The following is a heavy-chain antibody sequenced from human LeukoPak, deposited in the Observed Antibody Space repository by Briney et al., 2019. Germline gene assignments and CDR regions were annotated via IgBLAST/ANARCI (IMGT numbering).Heavy chain of an antibody. CDR1: GFTFSSYA. CDR3: ARESGSFEFDY. J-gene: IGHJ4*02. D-gene: IGHD1-26*01. V-gene: IGHV3-64*01. Sequence: GGSLRLSCAGSGFTFSSYAMHWVRQAPRKGLEYVSAVSSNGGSTHYANSVKGRFTISRDNSKNTLYLQMGSLRVEDMAVYYCARESGSFEFDYWGQGTLVTVSS. CDR2: VSSNGGST.